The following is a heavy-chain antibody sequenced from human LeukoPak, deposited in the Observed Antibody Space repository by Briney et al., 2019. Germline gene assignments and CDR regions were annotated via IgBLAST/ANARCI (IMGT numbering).Heavy chain of an antibody. CDR2: IRYDGSSK. V-gene: IGHV3-30*02. Sequence: PGGSLRLSCAASGFTFSSYGMHWVRQAPGKGLEWVAFIRYDGSSKYYADSVKGRFTISRDNSKNTLYLQMNSLRAEDTAVYYCANRFLEWLLDAFDIWGQGTMVTVSS. D-gene: IGHD3-3*01. CDR1: GFTFSSYG. CDR3: ANRFLEWLLDAFDI. J-gene: IGHJ3*02.